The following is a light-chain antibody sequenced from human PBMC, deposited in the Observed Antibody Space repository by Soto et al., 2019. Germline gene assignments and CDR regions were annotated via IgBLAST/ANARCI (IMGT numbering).Light chain of an antibody. CDR3: QQYGSYSPWT. CDR2: KAS. CDR1: QSIGSW. J-gene: IGKJ1*01. V-gene: IGKV1-5*03. Sequence: DIQMTQSPSTLSASVGDRVTITCRASQSIGSWLDWYQQKPGKAPKLLIYKASSLESGVPSRFSGSGSGTEFTLTISSLQPDDFASYYCQQYGSYSPWTFGQGTKVEIK.